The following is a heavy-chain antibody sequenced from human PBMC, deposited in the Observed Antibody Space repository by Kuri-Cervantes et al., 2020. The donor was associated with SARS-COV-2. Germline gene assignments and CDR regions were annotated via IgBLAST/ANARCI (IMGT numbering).Heavy chain of an antibody. D-gene: IGHD6-13*01. CDR1: GFTFSTYW. J-gene: IGHJ4*02. V-gene: IGHV3-7*01. CDR3: ARDGGYSSSWYGFSEYYFDY. CDR2: INQDYSEK. Sequence: GESLKISCEASGFTFSTYWMNWVRQAPGKGLEWVANINQDYSEKYYVDSVKGRFTISRDNAKNSLFLQMNSLRAEDTAVYYCARDGGYSSSWYGFSEYYFDYWGQGTLVTVSS.